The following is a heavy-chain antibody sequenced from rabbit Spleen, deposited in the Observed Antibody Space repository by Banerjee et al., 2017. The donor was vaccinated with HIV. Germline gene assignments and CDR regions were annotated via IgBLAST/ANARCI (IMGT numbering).Heavy chain of an antibody. J-gene: IGHJ6*01. D-gene: IGHD8-1*01. CDR2: IVAGVSYTT. CDR1: GFSFSSNSY. CDR3: ARDACTSFSSYGMDL. Sequence: LEESGGDRVKLGAALTLTSKVSGFSFSSNSYLYWVGQAPGKGPECIACIVAGVSYTTYYATWAKGRFTISKTSSTTVTLQMTSLTAADTATYFCARDACTSFSSYGMDLWGQGPWSPS. V-gene: IGHV1S40*01.